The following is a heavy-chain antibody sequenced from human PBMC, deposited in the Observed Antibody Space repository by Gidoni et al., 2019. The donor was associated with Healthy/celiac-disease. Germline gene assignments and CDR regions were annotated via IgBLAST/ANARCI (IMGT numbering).Heavy chain of an antibody. CDR2: IIPILGIA. Sequence: QVQLVQSGAEVKKPGCSVKVSCKASGGTFSSYAISWVRQAPGQGLEWMGRIIPILGIANDAQKFQGRVTITADKSTSTAYMELSSLRSEDTAVYYGARTGHDKIPYWGQGTLVTVSS. CDR1: GGTFSSYA. J-gene: IGHJ4*02. V-gene: IGHV1-69*04. CDR3: ARTGHDKIPY.